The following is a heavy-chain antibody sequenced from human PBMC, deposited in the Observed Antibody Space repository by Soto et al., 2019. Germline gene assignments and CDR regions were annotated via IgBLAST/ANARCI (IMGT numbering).Heavy chain of an antibody. J-gene: IGHJ5*02. CDR3: ARGASWRYNWFDP. V-gene: IGHV1-2*02. Sequence: QVQLVQSGAEVKKPGASVKVSCKASGYTFSGFYVHWVRQAPGQGLEWMGWINPSTGGTVYAQTFQGRVTMTSDTSISTAYMELSRLTSDDTAVFYWARGASWRYNWFDPWGQGTLVTVSS. D-gene: IGHD2-2*01. CDR2: INPSTGGT. CDR1: GYTFSGFY.